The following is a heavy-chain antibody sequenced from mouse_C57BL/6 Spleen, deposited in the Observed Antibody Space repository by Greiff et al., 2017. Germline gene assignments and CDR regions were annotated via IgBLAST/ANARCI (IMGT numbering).Heavy chain of an antibody. CDR2: IYPGNSDT. Sequence: EVQLQQSGTVLARPGASVKMSCKTSGYTFTSYWMHWVKQRPGQGLEWIGAIYPGNSDTSYNQKFKGKAKLTAVTSASTAYMELSSLTNEDSAVYYCTRGYGSRAYYAMDYWGQGTSVTVSS. CDR1: GYTFTSYW. CDR3: TRGYGSRAYYAMDY. D-gene: IGHD1-1*01. V-gene: IGHV1-5*01. J-gene: IGHJ4*01.